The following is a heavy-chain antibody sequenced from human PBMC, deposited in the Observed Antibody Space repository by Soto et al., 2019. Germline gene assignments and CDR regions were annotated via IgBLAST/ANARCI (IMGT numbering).Heavy chain of an antibody. CDR2: ISGSGGST. J-gene: IGHJ4*02. D-gene: IGHD1-26*01. Sequence: GGSLRLSCAASGFTFSSYAMSWVRQAPGKGLEWVPAISGSGGSTYYADSVKGRFTISRDNSKNTLYLQMNSLRAEDTAVYYCAKVYFLWEPHYYFDYWGQGTLVTVSS. V-gene: IGHV3-23*01. CDR3: AKVYFLWEPHYYFDY. CDR1: GFTFSSYA.